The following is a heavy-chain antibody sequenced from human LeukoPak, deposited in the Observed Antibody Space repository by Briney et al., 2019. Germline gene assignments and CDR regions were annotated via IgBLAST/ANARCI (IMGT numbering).Heavy chain of an antibody. V-gene: IGHV5-51*01. CDR1: GYSFTNYW. CDR2: IYPGDSDT. CDR3: ARGYCSSSSCYLDV. J-gene: IGHJ6*04. Sequence: GESLMISCKGSGYSFTNYWIGWVRQMPGKGLEWMGIIYPGDSDTTYSPSFQGQVTISADKSISTAYLQWSSLKASDTAIYYCARGYCSSSSCYLDVWGKGTTVIVSS. D-gene: IGHD2-2*01.